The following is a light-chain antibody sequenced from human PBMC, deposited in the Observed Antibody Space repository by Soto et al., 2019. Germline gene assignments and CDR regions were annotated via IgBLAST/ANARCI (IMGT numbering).Light chain of an antibody. J-gene: IGKJ2*01. CDR1: ETISGRS. CDR3: QQYGSLYT. CDR2: GAS. Sequence: EIVLTQSPGTLSLSPGERATLSCRASETISGRSFAWYQQKPGQAPRLVIYGASSRATGIPDRFSGSGSGTYFILTISRLEPEDFAVYYWQQYGSLYTFGQGTKLEIK. V-gene: IGKV3-20*01.